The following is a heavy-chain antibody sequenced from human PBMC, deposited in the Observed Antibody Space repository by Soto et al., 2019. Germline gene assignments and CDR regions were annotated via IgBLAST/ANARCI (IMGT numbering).Heavy chain of an antibody. V-gene: IGHV1-69*08. CDR3: AREPSIASVGIPLYSYYYMDV. CDR1: GDKFSSYT. D-gene: IGHD6-6*01. Sequence: QVQLVQSGAEVRNPGSSVKASCKASGDKFSSYTISWVRQAPGQGLEWMGRIVSFAGVPSYAQIFQGSITITADSSSSTAYMELTSLTSDDTAVYYCAREPSIASVGIPLYSYYYMDVWCEVTAVTVSS. CDR2: IVSFAGVP. J-gene: IGHJ6*03.